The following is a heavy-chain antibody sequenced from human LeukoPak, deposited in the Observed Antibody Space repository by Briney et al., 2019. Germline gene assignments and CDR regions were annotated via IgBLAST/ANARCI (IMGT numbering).Heavy chain of an antibody. J-gene: IGHJ3*02. CDR3: ATEKHVDIVATGEAFDI. CDR2: FDHEDGET. V-gene: IGHV1-24*01. D-gene: IGHD5-12*01. CDR1: GYTLTELA. Sequence: ASVKVSCKVSGYTLTELAMHWVRQAPGKGLEWMGGFDHEDGETVYAQKFQGRVTMSEDTSTDTALMELSSLRSEDTAVYYCATEKHVDIVATGEAFDIWGQGTMVTVSS.